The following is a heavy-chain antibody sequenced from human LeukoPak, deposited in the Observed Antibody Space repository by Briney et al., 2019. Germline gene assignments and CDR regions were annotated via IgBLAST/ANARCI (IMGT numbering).Heavy chain of an antibody. CDR2: IYYSGST. CDR3: ARMIGYCSSTSCHTLFYYYGMDV. Sequence: SETLSLTCTVSGGSISSYYWSWIRQPPGKGLEWIGYIYYSGSTNYNPSLKSRVTISVDTSKNQFSLKLSSVTAADTAVYYCARMIGYCSSTSCHTLFYYYGMDVWGQGTTVTVSS. J-gene: IGHJ6*02. CDR1: GGSISSYY. D-gene: IGHD2-2*01. V-gene: IGHV4-59*01.